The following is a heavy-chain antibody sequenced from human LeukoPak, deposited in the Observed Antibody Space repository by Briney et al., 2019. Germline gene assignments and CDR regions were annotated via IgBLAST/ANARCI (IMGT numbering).Heavy chain of an antibody. V-gene: IGHV3-43*02. D-gene: IGHD2/OR15-2a*01. CDR1: GFNIGPYA. J-gene: IGHJ6*02. CDR3: ATWAFYHNLDV. Sequence: PGGSLRLSCAASGFNIGPYAMYWVRQGPGRGLEWVSVIKADGSGTFYSDSVRGRFPTSRDNSKNSLYLQMCSLTSDDTALYYCATWAFYHNLDVWGQGTTVAVSS. CDR2: IKADGSGT.